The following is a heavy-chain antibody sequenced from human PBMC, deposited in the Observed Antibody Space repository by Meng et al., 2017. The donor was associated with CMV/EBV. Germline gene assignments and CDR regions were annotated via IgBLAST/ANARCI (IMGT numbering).Heavy chain of an antibody. Sequence: GESLKISCTASGFTFGDYSMRWVRQAPGKGLEWVGFIRSKAYGGPTGYAASGKGRFSISRDDSKSIAYLQMNSLKTEDTAVYYCTRGYDFWSGYFSDHAFDIWGQGTMVTVSS. D-gene: IGHD3-3*01. J-gene: IGHJ3*02. V-gene: IGHV3-49*04. CDR1: GFTFGDYS. CDR2: IRSKAYGGPT. CDR3: TRGYDFWSGYFSDHAFDI.